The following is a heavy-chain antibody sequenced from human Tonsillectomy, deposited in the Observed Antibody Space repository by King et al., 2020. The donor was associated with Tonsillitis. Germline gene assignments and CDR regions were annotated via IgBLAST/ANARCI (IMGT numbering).Heavy chain of an antibody. D-gene: IGHD4-11*01. CDR2: IIPIFGTT. V-gene: IGHV1-69*06. CDR3: ARGPHDYRNRRLYYFDY. J-gene: IGHJ4*02. CDR1: GGTFSSFA. Sequence: LQLVQSGAEVKKPGSSVKVSCKASGGTFSSFAVSWVRQAPGQGLEWMGGIIPIFGTTYYAQKFQGKVTITADTSTSTAYMELSSLRSEDTAVYFCARGPHDYRNRRLYYFDYWGQGTLITVSS.